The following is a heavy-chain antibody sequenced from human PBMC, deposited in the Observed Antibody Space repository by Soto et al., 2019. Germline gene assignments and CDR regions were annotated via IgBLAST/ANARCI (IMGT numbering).Heavy chain of an antibody. CDR2: IYPGDSDT. CDR3: ARQGSNGAYYYGMDV. D-gene: IGHD2-8*01. J-gene: IGHJ6*02. CDR1: GYRFSSYW. Sequence: GESLNISCKGPGYRFSSYWIAWVPQMPGKGLEWMGIIYPGDSDTIYSPSFQGQVTFSADKSTSTAYLQWSSLKASDTAMYYCARQGSNGAYYYGMDVWGQGTTVTVSS. V-gene: IGHV5-51*01.